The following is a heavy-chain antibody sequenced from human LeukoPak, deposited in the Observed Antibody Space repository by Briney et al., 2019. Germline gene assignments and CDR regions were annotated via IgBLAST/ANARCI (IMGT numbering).Heavy chain of an antibody. D-gene: IGHD3-22*01. CDR3: AREEEYYYDSSGYYPFDY. Sequence: SETLSLTCTVSGGSISSYYWSWIRQPAGKGLEWIGRIYTSGGTNYNPSLKSRVTMSVDTSKNQFSLKLSSVTAADTAVYYCAREEEYYYDSSGYYPFDYWGQGTLVTVSS. J-gene: IGHJ4*02. V-gene: IGHV4-4*07. CDR2: IYTSGGT. CDR1: GGSISSYY.